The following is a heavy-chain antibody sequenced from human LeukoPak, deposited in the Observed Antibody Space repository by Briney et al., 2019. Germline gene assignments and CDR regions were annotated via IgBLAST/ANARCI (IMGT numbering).Heavy chain of an antibody. CDR2: MYYNGNT. CDR3: ARSRDIYNGHALDI. V-gene: IGHV4-59*01. D-gene: IGHD1-1*01. Sequence: PSETLSLTCTVSSGSISSSYWSWIRQPPGKGLEWIGYMYYNGNTHYNPSLKSRVTMSVDTSKKQFFLRLTSVTAADTAVYYCARSRDIYNGHALDIWGQGTVVTVSS. CDR1: SGSISSSY. J-gene: IGHJ3*02.